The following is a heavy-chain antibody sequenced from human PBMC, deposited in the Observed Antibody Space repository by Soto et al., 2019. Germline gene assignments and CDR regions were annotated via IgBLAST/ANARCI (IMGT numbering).Heavy chain of an antibody. CDR1: GGSISSYY. Sequence: QVQLQESGPGLVKPSETLSLTCTVSGGSISSYYWSWIRQPPGKGLEWIGYINYSGSTNYNPSLKSRFTNPVDTSKNQVSLKLSSLSAADTAVYYCAGSDILSGYTAFSAWGQGTLVTVSS. J-gene: IGHJ5*02. CDR2: INYSGST. D-gene: IGHD3-9*01. CDR3: AGSDILSGYTAFSA. V-gene: IGHV4-59*01.